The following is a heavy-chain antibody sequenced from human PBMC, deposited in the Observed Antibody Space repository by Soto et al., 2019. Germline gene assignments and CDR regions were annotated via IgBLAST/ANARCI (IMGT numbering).Heavy chain of an antibody. CDR3: VRGSAYYGMDV. V-gene: IGHV6-1*01. CDR2: TFYRSKWYN. J-gene: IGHJ6*02. Sequence: SQTLSLTCAISGDSVSSNSAVWNWIRQSPSRGLEWLGRTFYRSKWYNDYAVSVESRITITPDTSKNQFSLQLNSVTPEDTAVYFCVRGSAYYGMDVWGHGTTVTVSS. D-gene: IGHD3-10*01. CDR1: GDSVSSNSAV.